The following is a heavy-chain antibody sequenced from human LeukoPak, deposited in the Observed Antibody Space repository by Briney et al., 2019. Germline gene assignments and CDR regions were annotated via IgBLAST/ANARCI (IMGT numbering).Heavy chain of an antibody. V-gene: IGHV1-8*01. Sequence: ASVKVSCKASGYTFTSYDINWVRQPTGQGLEWMGCMNPNSGNTGYAQKFQGRVTMTRNTSIRTAYMELSSLRSEDTAVYYCARATERVLLWFGKKYYFDYWGQGTLVTVSS. CDR3: ARATERVLLWFGKKYYFDY. CDR2: MNPNSGNT. CDR1: GYTFTSYD. J-gene: IGHJ4*02. D-gene: IGHD3-10*01.